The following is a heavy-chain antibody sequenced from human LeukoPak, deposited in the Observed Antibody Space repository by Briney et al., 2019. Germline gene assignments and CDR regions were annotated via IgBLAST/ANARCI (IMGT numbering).Heavy chain of an antibody. Sequence: ASVKVSCKASGYTFTSYAMNWVRQAPGQGLEWMGWINTNTGNPTYAQGFTGRFVFSLDTSVSTAYLQISSLKAEDTAVYYCARGNNNWNDLYDNWSDPWGQGTLVTVSS. CDR3: ARGNNNWNDLYDNWSDP. V-gene: IGHV7-4-1*02. J-gene: IGHJ5*02. CDR2: INTNTGNP. D-gene: IGHD1-1*01. CDR1: GYTFTSYA.